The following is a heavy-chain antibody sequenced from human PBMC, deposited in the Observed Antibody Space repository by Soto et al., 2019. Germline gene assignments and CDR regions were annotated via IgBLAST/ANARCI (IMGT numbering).Heavy chain of an antibody. V-gene: IGHV1-2*04. CDR1: GYTFTGYY. CDR2: INPNSGGT. Sequence: ASVKVSCKASGYTFTGYYMHWVRQAPGQGLEWMGWINPNSGGTNYAQKFQGWVTMTRDTSISTAYMELSRLRSDDTAVYYCARSYYDFWSGYHPINAAPYYYYGMEASGKDTKATVAS. J-gene: IGHJ6*04. CDR3: ARSYYDFWSGYHPINAAPYYYYGMEA. D-gene: IGHD3-3*01.